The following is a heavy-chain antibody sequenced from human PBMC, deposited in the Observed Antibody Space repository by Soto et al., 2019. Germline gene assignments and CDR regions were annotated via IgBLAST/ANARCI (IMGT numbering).Heavy chain of an antibody. CDR3: PRVVLSSASTISRRFDV. D-gene: IGHD6-6*01. J-gene: IGHJ4*02. Sequence: EVLLVESGGGLVQPGGSLRLSCAASGFTFSDHYMDWVRQAPGKGLEWVGRIKNKANSYATEYDASTKGRLTISRDDSRNSLYLQMNSLKAGASAVYYCPRVVLSSASTISRRFDVWGQGTLVTVPS. CDR1: GFTFSDHY. V-gene: IGHV3-72*01. CDR2: IKNKANSYAT.